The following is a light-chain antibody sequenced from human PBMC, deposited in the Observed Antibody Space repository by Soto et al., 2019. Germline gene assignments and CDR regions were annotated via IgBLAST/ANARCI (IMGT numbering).Light chain of an antibody. CDR1: GSDVGGSHY. CDR2: EVN. Sequence: QSALTQPLSASGSPGQSVTISCTGTGSDVGGSHYVSWYQQHPGKAPKVVIYEVNKRPSGVPDRFSGSKSGNTASLTVSGLQAEDEAHYYCSSYAGSNSWVFGGGTKLT. V-gene: IGLV2-8*01. J-gene: IGLJ3*02. CDR3: SSYAGSNSWV.